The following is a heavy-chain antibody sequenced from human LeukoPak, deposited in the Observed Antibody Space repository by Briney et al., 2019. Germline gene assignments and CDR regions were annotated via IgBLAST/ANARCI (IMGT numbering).Heavy chain of an antibody. D-gene: IGHD5-18*01. CDR1: GYTFTKKW. CDR2: IYPGDSDT. J-gene: IGHJ4*02. V-gene: IGHV5-51*01. CDR3: ARLGGYSYGPGDY. Sequence: GESLKISCKGSGYTFTKKWIGWVRQMPGKGLEWMGIIYPGDSDTRYSPSFQGQVTISADKSISTAYLQWSSLKASDSAMYYCARLGGYSYGPGDYWGQGTLVTVSS.